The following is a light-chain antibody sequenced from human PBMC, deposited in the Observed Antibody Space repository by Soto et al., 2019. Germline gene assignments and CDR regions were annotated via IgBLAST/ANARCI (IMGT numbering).Light chain of an antibody. V-gene: IGKV1-39*01. Sequence: DIQMTQSPSSLSASVGDRVTITCRASQNINNYLNWYQQKPGKAPKLLIYAASSLQDGVPSRFGGSGSGTDFALTISSLQTEDFATYYCHQSYSTWTFGQGTKVDIK. CDR1: QNINNY. CDR3: HQSYSTWT. CDR2: AAS. J-gene: IGKJ1*01.